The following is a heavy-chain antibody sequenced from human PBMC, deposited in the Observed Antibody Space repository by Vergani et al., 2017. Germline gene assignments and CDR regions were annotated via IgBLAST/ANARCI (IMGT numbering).Heavy chain of an antibody. J-gene: IGHJ4*02. CDR2: IYSGGST. D-gene: IGHD3-3*01. Sequence: EVQLVESGGGLVQPGGSLRLSCAASGFTVSSNYMSWVRQAPGQGLEWVSVIYSGGSTYYADSVKGRFTISRDNSKNTLYLQMNSLRAEDTAVYYCARDFAFRGALEGFDYWGQGTLVTVSS. V-gene: IGHV3-66*02. CDR1: GFTVSSNY. CDR3: ARDFAFRGALEGFDY.